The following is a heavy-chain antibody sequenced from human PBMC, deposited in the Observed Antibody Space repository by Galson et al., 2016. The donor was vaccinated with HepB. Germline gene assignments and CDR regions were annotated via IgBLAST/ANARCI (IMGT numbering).Heavy chain of an antibody. J-gene: IGHJ4*02. D-gene: IGHD2-15*01. Sequence: ETLSLTCVVSGDSITSTNWWSWVRQPPGKGLEWIGEIYHSGTTNYNLSLKSRVTISVDKSTNQFSLNLSSVTAADTAMYYCARGYCSGGSCHLRGGEHFDFWGQGTLVTVSS. V-gene: IGHV4-4*02. CDR3: ARGYCSGGSCHLRGGEHFDF. CDR2: IYHSGTT. CDR1: GDSITSTNW.